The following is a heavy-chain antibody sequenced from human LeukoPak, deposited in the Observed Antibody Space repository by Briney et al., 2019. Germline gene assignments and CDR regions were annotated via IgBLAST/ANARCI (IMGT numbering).Heavy chain of an antibody. J-gene: IGHJ4*02. CDR1: GFTFSNYG. D-gene: IGHD4-23*01. CDR3: AKDPYLDYGGNSEPFDY. Sequence: SGGSLRLSCAASGFTFSNYGMHWVRQAPGKGLQWVAVIWFDGSNKYYADSVKGRFTISRDNSEKTLYLQMNSLRAEDTAVYYCAKDPYLDYGGNSEPFDYWGQGTLVTVSS. CDR2: IWFDGSNK. V-gene: IGHV3-33*06.